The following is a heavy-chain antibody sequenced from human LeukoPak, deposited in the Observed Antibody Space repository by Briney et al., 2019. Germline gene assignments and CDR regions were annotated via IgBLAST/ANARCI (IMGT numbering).Heavy chain of an antibody. CDR3: ARSPGSSWYRSLDY. J-gene: IGHJ4*02. Sequence: SETLSLTCTVSGGSISSYYWSWIRQPPGKGLEWIGYIYYSGSTNYNPSLKSRVTISVDTSKNQFSLKLSSETAADTAVYYCARSPGSSWYRSLDYWGQGTLVTVSS. V-gene: IGHV4-59*01. CDR1: GGSISSYY. CDR2: IYYSGST. D-gene: IGHD6-13*01.